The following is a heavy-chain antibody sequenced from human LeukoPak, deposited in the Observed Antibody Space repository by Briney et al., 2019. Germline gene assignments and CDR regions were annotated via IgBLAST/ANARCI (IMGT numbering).Heavy chain of an antibody. D-gene: IGHD4-17*01. CDR1: GGSFSGYY. Sequence: SETLSLTCAVYGGSFSGYYWSWIRQPPGKGLEWIGEINHSGSTNYNPSLKSRVTISVDTSKNQFSLKLSSVTAADTAVYYCARNTYDYGDYYYYGMDVWGQGTTVTVSS. J-gene: IGHJ6*02. V-gene: IGHV4-34*01. CDR3: ARNTYDYGDYYYYGMDV. CDR2: INHSGST.